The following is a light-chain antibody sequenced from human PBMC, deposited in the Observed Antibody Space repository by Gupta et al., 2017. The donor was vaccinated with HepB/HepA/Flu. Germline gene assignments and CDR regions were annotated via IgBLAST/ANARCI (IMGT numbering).Light chain of an antibody. J-gene: IGKJ4*01. CDR1: QSVGSY. V-gene: IGKV3-11*01. Sequence: ELVLPQSPATLSLSPGERASLSCRTSQSVGSYLAWYQQKPGQAPRPIIYDASNRATGIPARFRGRGYGTDFTLTISSLEPEDFAVYYCQKWSHFAFGGGTKVEIK. CDR2: DAS. CDR3: QKWSHFA.